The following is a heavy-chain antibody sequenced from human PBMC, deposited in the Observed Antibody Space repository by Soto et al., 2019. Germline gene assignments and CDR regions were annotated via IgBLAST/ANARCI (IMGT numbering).Heavy chain of an antibody. CDR3: AIDDSSSWGKADY. J-gene: IGHJ4*02. V-gene: IGHV1-18*04. Sequence: QVQLVQSGAEVKKPGASVKVSCKASGYTFTNYGFSWVRQAPGQGLEWMGGISAYNGNTNYAQKLQGRVTMTTDTSTSTGYMELMSLSSDDTAIYYCAIDDSSSWGKADYWGQGTLVTVSS. CDR1: GYTFTNYG. CDR2: ISAYNGNT. D-gene: IGHD6-13*01.